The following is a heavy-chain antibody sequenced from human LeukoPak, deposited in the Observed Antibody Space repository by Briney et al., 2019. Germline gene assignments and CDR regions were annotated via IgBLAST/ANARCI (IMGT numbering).Heavy chain of an antibody. D-gene: IGHD6-13*01. CDR2: IYYSGST. CDR3: AAYSSSCYIYYYYGMDV. Sequence: SQTLSLTCTVSGGSISSGGYYWSWIRQHPGKGLEWIGYIYYSGSTYYNPSLKSRVTISVDTSKNQFSLKLSSVTAADTAVYYCAAYSSSCYIYYYYGMDVWGKGTTVTVSS. V-gene: IGHV4-31*03. CDR1: GGSISSGGYY. J-gene: IGHJ6*04.